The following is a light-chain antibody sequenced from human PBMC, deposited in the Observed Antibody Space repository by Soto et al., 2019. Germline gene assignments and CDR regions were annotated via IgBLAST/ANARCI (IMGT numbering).Light chain of an antibody. CDR3: QQYESYPLT. J-gene: IGKJ4*01. CDR2: DAS. V-gene: IGKV1-5*01. CDR1: QGIGRW. Sequence: DIQMTQSPSTLSASIGDRVTITCRASQGIGRWLAWYQQKPGKGPNLLIYDASTLEGGVPSRFSGSVSGTDFTPTISSLQPDDFTTYYCQQYESYPLTFGGGTKVDIK.